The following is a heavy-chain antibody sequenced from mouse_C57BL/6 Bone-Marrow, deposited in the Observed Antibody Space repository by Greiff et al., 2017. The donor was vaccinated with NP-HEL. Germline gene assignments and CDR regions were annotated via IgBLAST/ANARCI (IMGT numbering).Heavy chain of an antibody. CDR3: AREDGNYLYYFDY. Sequence: VQLKESGPVLVKPGASVKMSCKASGYTFTDSYMNWVKQSHGKSLEWIGVINPYNGGTSYNQKFKGKATLTVDKSSSTAYMELNSLTSEDSAVYYCAREDGNYLYYFDYWGQGTTLTVSS. J-gene: IGHJ2*01. CDR2: INPYNGGT. CDR1: GYTFTDSY. V-gene: IGHV1-19*01. D-gene: IGHD2-1*01.